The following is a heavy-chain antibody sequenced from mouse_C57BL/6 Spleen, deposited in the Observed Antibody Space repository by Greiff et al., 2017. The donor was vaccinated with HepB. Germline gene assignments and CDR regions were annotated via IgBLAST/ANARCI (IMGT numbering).Heavy chain of an antibody. CDR1: GFTFSSYA. CDR3: ARDPLIYAMDY. CDR2: ISDGGSYT. Sequence: EVKVVESGGGLVKPGGSLKLSCAASGFTFSSYAMSWVRQTPEKRLEWVATISDGGSYTYYPDNVKGRFTISRDNAKNNLYLQMSHLKSEDTAMYYCARDPLIYAMDYWGQGTSVTVSS. J-gene: IGHJ4*01. V-gene: IGHV5-4*01.